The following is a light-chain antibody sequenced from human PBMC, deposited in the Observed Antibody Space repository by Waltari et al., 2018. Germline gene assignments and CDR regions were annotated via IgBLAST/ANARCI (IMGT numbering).Light chain of an antibody. V-gene: IGKV3-20*01. CDR1: HSVTVDTVGTDR. Sequence: EIVLTQSPATLSLSAGDRATLFCRASHSVTVDTVGTDRVAWYQQKPGQAPRLLIYGTSNRAPGVPDRFSGSGSGTDFTLRISRLEPEDFAVYFCQQYGTPLSFGGGTKVEIK. J-gene: IGKJ4*01. CDR2: GTS. CDR3: QQYGTPLS.